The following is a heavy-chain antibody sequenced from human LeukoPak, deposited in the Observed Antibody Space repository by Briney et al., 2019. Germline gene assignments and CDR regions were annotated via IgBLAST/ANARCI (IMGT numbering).Heavy chain of an antibody. V-gene: IGHV3-66*01. J-gene: IGHJ6*03. Sequence: PGGSLRLSCAASGFTVSSNYMSWVRQAPGKGLEWVSVIYSCGSTYYADSVKGRFTISRDNSKNTLYLQMNSLRAEDTAVYYCAKDVKYSSGWGPYYMDVWGKGTTVTISS. CDR3: AKDVKYSSGWGPYYMDV. D-gene: IGHD6-19*01. CDR1: GFTVSSNY. CDR2: IYSCGST.